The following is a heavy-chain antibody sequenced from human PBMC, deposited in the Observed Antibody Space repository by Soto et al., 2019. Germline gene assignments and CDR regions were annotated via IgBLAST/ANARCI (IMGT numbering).Heavy chain of an antibody. J-gene: IGHJ4*02. D-gene: IGHD5-12*01. Sequence: PSETLSLTCTVSGDSITSSGYHWGWIRQPPGKGLEWIGSVSFSGSTYNHPSLKSRVTIFVDTSKNQFSMNLSSVTAADTAVSYCASNGRGDSGYDYDDWGQGTLVTVSS. CDR2: VSFSGST. CDR3: ASNGRGDSGYDYDD. CDR1: GDSITSSGYH. V-gene: IGHV4-39*01.